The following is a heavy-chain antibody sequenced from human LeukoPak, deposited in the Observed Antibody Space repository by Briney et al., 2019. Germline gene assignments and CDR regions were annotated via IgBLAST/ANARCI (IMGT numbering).Heavy chain of an antibody. J-gene: IGHJ4*02. CDR1: GFVFSNAW. Sequence: GGSLRLSRAGSGFVFSNAWMNWVRQAPGKGLEWVGRIKSRPDGETTDYAAPVKGRFTISRDDSKKTLYLQMNSLKTEDRAVYYCTTAYLGDYANYWGQGTLVTVSS. CDR3: TTAYLGDYANY. V-gene: IGHV3-15*07. CDR2: IKSRPDGETT. D-gene: IGHD4-17*01.